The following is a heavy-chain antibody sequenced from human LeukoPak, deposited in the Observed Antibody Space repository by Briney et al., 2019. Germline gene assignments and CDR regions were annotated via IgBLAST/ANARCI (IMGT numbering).Heavy chain of an antibody. CDR2: IRGYNGHT. J-gene: IGHJ5*02. Sequence: ASVKVSCKASGDRFNSFGISWVRQVPGQGLEWMGWIRGYNGHTKYSQNLVGRVTLTTDTSSSTAYMELRSLRSDDTAVYYCARKIAPGGTGLGCLDAWGQGTLVLVSS. D-gene: IGHD1-26*01. V-gene: IGHV1-18*01. CDR1: GDRFNSFG. CDR3: ARKIAPGGTGLGCLDA.